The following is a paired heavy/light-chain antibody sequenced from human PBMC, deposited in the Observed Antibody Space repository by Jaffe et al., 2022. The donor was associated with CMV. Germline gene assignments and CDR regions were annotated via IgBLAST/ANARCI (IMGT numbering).Heavy chain of an antibody. CDR1: GFIFSTYG. Sequence: QVQLVESGGGVVQPGRSLRLSCAASGFIFSTYGMHWVRQAPGKGLEWVALIYYDGSSKYYADSVKGRFTISRDNSKNTVSLQMNSLRADDTAVYYCARGGDWNSLDYWGQGTLVTVSS. CDR3: ARGGDWNSLDY. V-gene: IGHV3-33*01. CDR2: IYYDGSSK. D-gene: IGHD1-1*01. J-gene: IGHJ4*02.
Light chain of an antibody. CDR3: HQANSFPFT. Sequence: DIQMTQSPSSVSASVGDRVTITCRASQSISIWLAWYQQKPGKAPNLLIYAASSLQSGVPSRFSGSGSGTDFSLTISSLQPEDFATYYCHQANSFPFTFGPGTKVDIK. V-gene: IGKV1-12*01. CDR1: QSISIW. CDR2: AAS. J-gene: IGKJ3*01.